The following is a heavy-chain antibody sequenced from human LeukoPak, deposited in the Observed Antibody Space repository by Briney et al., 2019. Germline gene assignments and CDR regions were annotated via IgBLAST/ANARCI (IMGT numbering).Heavy chain of an antibody. D-gene: IGHD2-2*02. V-gene: IGHV1-18*01. CDR2: ISAYNGNT. J-gene: IGHJ5*02. CDR1: GYTFTSYG. CDR3: AYCSSTSCYTYWFDP. Sequence: ASVKVSCKASGYTFTSYGISWVRQAPGQGLEWMGWISAYNGNTNYAQKLQGRVTMTTDTSTGTAYMELRSLRSDDTAVYYCAYCSSTSCYTYWFDPWGQGTLVTVSS.